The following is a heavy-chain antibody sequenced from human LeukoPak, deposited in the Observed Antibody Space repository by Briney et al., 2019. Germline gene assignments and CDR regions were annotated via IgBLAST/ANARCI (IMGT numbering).Heavy chain of an antibody. D-gene: IGHD2-2*01. CDR1: GGSISSGSYY. CDR3: ASSKLLGYCSSTSCRTNSYYYYYMDV. Sequence: SQTLSLTCTVSGGSISSGSYYWSWIRQPAGKGLEWSGRIYTSGSTNYNPSLKSRVTISVDTSKNQFSLKLSSVTAADTAVYYCASSKLLGYCSSTSCRTNSYYYYYMDVWGKGTTVTVSS. CDR2: IYTSGST. J-gene: IGHJ6*03. V-gene: IGHV4-61*02.